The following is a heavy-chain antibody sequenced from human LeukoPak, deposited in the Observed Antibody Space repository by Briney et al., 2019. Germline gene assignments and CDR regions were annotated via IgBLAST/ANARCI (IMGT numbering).Heavy chain of an antibody. CDR3: ARDHYDSSGYHFALDY. J-gene: IGHJ4*02. CDR2: IWYDGSNK. Sequence: GGSLRLSCAASGFTFSSYGMHWVRQAPGKGLEWVAVIWYDGSNKYYADSVKGRFTISRDNSKNTLYLQMNSLRAEDTAAYYCARDHYDSSGYHFALDYWGQGTLVTVSS. V-gene: IGHV3-33*01. CDR1: GFTFSSYG. D-gene: IGHD3-22*01.